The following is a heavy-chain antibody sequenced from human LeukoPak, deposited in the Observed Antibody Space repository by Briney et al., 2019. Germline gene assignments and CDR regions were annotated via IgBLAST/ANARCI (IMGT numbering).Heavy chain of an antibody. CDR2: INHSGST. CDR1: GVSFSGYY. V-gene: IGHV4-34*01. Sequence: SGTLSLTCAVYGVSFSGYYWSWIRQPPGKGLEWIGEINHSGSTNYNPSLMSGVTISVDTYKNQFSLKLSSMMAADTAAYYCVGRNGIAAAGSDLYYYYYMDVWGKETTVTVSS. D-gene: IGHD6-13*01. J-gene: IGHJ6*03. CDR3: VGRNGIAAAGSDLYYYYYMDV.